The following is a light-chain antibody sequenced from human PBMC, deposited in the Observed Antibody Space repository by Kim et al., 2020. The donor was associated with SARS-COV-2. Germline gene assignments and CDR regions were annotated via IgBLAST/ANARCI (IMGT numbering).Light chain of an antibody. CDR2: EVS. V-gene: IGLV2-8*01. Sequence: GQSVTISCTGSSSDVGGYNYVSWYQQHPGKAPKFMMYEVSKRPSGVPNRFSGSKSGNTASLTVSGLQAEDEADYYCSSYAGSNTLLFGGGTKVTVL. J-gene: IGLJ3*02. CDR1: SSDVGGYNY. CDR3: SSYAGSNTLL.